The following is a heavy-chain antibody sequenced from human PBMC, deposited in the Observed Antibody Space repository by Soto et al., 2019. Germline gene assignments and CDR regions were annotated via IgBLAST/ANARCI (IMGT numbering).Heavy chain of an antibody. CDR1: GFTFSDYY. D-gene: IGHD2-15*01. V-gene: IGHV3-11*01. Sequence: ASGFTFSDYYMSWIRQAPGKGLEWVSYISGSGSTIYYADSVKGRFTISRDNAKNSLHLQMNSLRAEDTAVYYCASGVAASHFYYYYMDVWGKGTTVTVSS. J-gene: IGHJ6*03. CDR2: ISGSGSTI. CDR3: ASGVAASHFYYYYMDV.